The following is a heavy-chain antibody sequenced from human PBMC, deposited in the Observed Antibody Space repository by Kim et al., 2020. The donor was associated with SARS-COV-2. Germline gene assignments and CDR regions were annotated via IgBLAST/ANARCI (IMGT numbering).Heavy chain of an antibody. Sequence: GGSLRLSCAASGFTFSSYAMAWVRQAPGKGLEWVSSISGSGGTTYYADSVKGRFTISRDNSKNTLYLQMESLRADDTALYYCAKGLKGSGWYQGDYWGQGTLVTVSS. J-gene: IGHJ4*02. CDR3: AKGLKGSGWYQGDY. CDR2: ISGSGGTT. CDR1: GFTFSSYA. V-gene: IGHV3-23*01. D-gene: IGHD6-19*01.